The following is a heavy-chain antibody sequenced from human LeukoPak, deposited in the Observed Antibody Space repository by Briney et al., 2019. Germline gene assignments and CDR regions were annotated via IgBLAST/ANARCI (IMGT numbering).Heavy chain of an antibody. CDR3: ARDSYSNNWFDP. CDR2: IYYSGST. CDR1: GGSISSGGYY. Sequence: SQTLSLTCTVSGGSISSGGYYWSWIRQHPGKGLEWIGYIYYSGSTYYNPSLKSRVTISVDTSKNQFSLKLSSVTAADTAVYYCARDSYSNNWFDPWGQGTLVTVSS. V-gene: IGHV4-31*03. J-gene: IGHJ5*02. D-gene: IGHD4-11*01.